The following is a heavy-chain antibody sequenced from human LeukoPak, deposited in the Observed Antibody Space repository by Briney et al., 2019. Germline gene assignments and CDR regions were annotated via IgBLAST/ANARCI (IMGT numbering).Heavy chain of an antibody. CDR2: ISSSGSTM. J-gene: IGHJ1*01. Sequence: GGSLRLSCAASGLTFSIYEMNWVRQAPGKGLEWVSYISSSGSTMHYADSVKGRFTSSRDNAKNSPYLHMNSLSAEDTAVYYCAREQDFQNWGQGTLFTASP. CDR3: AREQDFQN. V-gene: IGHV3-48*03. CDR1: GLTFSIYE.